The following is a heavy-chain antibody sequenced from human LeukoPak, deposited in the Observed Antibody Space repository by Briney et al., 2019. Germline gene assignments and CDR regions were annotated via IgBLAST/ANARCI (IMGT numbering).Heavy chain of an antibody. D-gene: IGHD3-10*01. CDR1: GFTFSSYW. CDR3: ARALAPYGSGSYRSYYYYYYGMDV. V-gene: IGHV3-7*02. Sequence: GGSLRLSCAASGFTFSSYWMSWVRQAPGKGLEWVAHIKQDGSEKYYVDSVKGRFTISRDNSKNTLYLQMNSLRAEDTAVYYCARALAPYGSGSYRSYYYYYYGMDVWGQGTTVTVSS. CDR2: IKQDGSEK. J-gene: IGHJ6*02.